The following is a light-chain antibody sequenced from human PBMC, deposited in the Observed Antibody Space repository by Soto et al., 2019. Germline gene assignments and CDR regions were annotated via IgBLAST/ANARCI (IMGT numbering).Light chain of an antibody. CDR3: QQYDSFSVT. J-gene: IGKJ5*01. V-gene: IGKV1-5*01. CDR2: DGS. Sequence: DIQMTQSPSTLCAFVGDRVTITCRASQRISSWLAWYQQKPGKAPKFLIYDGSTLESGVPARFSGSGSGTEFTLTISSLQPDDFATYYCQQYDSFSVTFGQGTRLEIK. CDR1: QRISSW.